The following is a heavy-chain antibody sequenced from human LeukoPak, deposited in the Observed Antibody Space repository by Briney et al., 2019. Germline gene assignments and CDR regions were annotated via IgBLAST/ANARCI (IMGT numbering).Heavy chain of an antibody. J-gene: IGHJ4*02. CDR2: IYHSGNT. V-gene: IGHV4-4*02. D-gene: IGHD7-27*01. CDR3: VRSNWGVDRAMDS. Sequence: GTLSLTCAVSGDSISGTYWWAWVRQSPEKGLEWIGEIYHSGNTNYNPSLKSRVTLSLDKSESHLSLKLDSLTAADTAIYYCVRSNWGVDRAMDSWGQGTLVAVSS. CDR1: GDSISGTYW.